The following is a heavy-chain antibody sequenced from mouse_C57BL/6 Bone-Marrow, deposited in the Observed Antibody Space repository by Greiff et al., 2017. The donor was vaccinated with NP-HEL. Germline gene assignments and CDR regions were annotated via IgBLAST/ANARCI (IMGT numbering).Heavy chain of an antibody. CDR1: GFTFSDYG. V-gene: IGHV5-17*01. J-gene: IGHJ4*01. D-gene: IGHD2-2*01. Sequence: EVKVVESGGGLVKPGGSLKLSCAASGFTFSDYGMHWVRQAPEKGLEWVAYISSGSSTIYYADTVKGRFTISRDNAKNTLFLQMTSLRSEDTAMYYCARLSTMVTTDYAMDYWGQGTSVTVSS. CDR3: ARLSTMVTTDYAMDY. CDR2: ISSGSSTI.